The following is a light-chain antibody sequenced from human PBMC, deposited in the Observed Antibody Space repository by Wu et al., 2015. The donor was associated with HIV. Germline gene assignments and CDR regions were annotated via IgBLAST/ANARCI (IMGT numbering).Light chain of an antibody. CDR1: QSVSSSY. J-gene: IGKJ2*01. CDR3: QQRSNWPYT. Sequence: EIVLTQSPGTLSLSPGERATLSCRASQSVSSSYLAWYQQKPGQAPRLLIYGASSRATGIPDRFSGSGSGTDFTLTISRLEPGDFAVYYCQQRSNWPYTFGQGTKLEIK. CDR2: GAS. V-gene: IGKV3D-20*02.